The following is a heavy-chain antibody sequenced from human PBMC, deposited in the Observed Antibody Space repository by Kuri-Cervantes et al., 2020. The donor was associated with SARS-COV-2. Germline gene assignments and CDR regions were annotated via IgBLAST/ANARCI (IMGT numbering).Heavy chain of an antibody. J-gene: IGHJ6*02. CDR3: ARGVVGYCTNGVCYRPYYYGMDV. D-gene: IGHD2-8*01. CDR1: GGSTSSYY. Sequence: SETLSLTCTVSGGSTSSYYWSWIRQPAGKGLEWIGRIYTSGSTNYNPSLKSRVTMSVDTSKNQFSLKLSSVTAADTAVYYCARGVVGYCTNGVCYRPYYYGMDVWGQGTTVTVSS. CDR2: IYTSGST. V-gene: IGHV4-4*07.